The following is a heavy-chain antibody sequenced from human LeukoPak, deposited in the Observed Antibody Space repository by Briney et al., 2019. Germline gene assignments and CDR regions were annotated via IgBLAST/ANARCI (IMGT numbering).Heavy chain of an antibody. CDR1: GFTVSSNY. D-gene: IGHD5-12*01. Sequence: GGSLRLSCAASGFTVSSNYMSWVRQAPGKGLEWVSVIYSGGNTFYADSVKGRFTISRDNSKNTLYLQMNSLRAEDTAVYYCAKGAYDYIEMGYFDYWGQGTLVTVSS. CDR3: AKGAYDYIEMGYFDY. CDR2: IYSGGNT. V-gene: IGHV3-53*01. J-gene: IGHJ4*02.